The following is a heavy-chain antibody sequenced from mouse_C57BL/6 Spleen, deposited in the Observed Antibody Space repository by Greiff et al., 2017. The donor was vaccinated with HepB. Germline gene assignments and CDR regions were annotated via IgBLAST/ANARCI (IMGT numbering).Heavy chain of an antibody. CDR3: AREDYGSSPNFDY. Sequence: QVQLQQSGPELVKPGASVKISCKASGYAFSSSWMNWVKQRPGKGLEWIGRIYPGDGDTNYNGKFKGKATLTADKSTSTAYMQLSSLTSEDSAVYFCAREDYGSSPNFDYWGQGTTLTVSS. CDR2: IYPGDGDT. J-gene: IGHJ2*01. CDR1: GYAFSSSW. D-gene: IGHD1-1*01. V-gene: IGHV1-82*01.